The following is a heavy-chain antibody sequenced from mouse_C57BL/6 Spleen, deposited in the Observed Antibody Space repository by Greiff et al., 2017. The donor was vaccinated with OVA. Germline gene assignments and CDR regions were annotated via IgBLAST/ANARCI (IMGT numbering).Heavy chain of an antibody. CDR2: FYPGGGSI. V-gene: IGHV1-62-2*01. J-gene: IGHJ3*01. Sequence: VQVVESGAELVKPGASVKLSCKASGYTFTEYSIHWVKQRSGQGLEWIGWFYPGGGSIKYNEKFKDQATLTADKSSSTVYMELSRLTSDDSAVDFCARHGSSTWFAYWGQGTLVTVSA. CDR1: GYTFTEYS. D-gene: IGHD6-1*01. CDR3: ARHGSSTWFAY.